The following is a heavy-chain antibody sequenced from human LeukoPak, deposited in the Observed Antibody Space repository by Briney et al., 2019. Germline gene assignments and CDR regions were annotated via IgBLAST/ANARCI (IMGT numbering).Heavy chain of an antibody. V-gene: IGHV4-39*01. Sequence: SETLSLTCTVSGGSISSSSYYWGWIRQPPGKGLEWIGSIYYSGSTYYNPSLKSRVTISVDTSKNQFSLKLSSVTAADTAVYYCARHRDPARPNYYYYYMDVWGKGTTVTVSS. D-gene: IGHD5-18*01. CDR1: GGSISSSSYY. CDR3: ARHRDPARPNYYYYYMDV. CDR2: IYYSGST. J-gene: IGHJ6*03.